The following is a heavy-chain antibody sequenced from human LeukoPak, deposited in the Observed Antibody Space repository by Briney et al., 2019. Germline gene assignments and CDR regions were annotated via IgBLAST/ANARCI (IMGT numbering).Heavy chain of an antibody. Sequence: GGSLRLSCAVSGFRASDYYMSWVRQAPGKGLEWVALIRGSGDTFYGDSVKGQFTISRDDSKNTVYLRMNSLRVEDTAVYFCARDRAATQDWVEFDPWGQGTLVTVSS. CDR2: IRGSGDT. CDR3: ARDRAATQDWVEFDP. J-gene: IGHJ5*02. CDR1: GFRASDYY. D-gene: IGHD2-15*01. V-gene: IGHV3-66*01.